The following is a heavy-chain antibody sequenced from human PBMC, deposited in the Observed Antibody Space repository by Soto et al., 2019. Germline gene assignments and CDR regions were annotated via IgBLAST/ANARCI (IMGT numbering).Heavy chain of an antibody. V-gene: IGHV4-59*01. CDR1: GGSISNYY. CDR3: ARDRNEQLLGGPWSDP. J-gene: IGHJ5*02. CDR2: INDGGIT. D-gene: IGHD6-6*01. Sequence: SETLSLTCTVSGGSISNYYWSWIRQPPGKGLEWIAYINDGGITNHDPSLKSRVSISIDTSKNQFSLKLTSVTAADTAVYYCARDRNEQLLGGPWSDPLGQGTLVNVSS.